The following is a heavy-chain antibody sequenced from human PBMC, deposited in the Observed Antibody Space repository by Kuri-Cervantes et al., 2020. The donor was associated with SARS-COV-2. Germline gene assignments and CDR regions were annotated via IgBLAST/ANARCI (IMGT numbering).Heavy chain of an antibody. J-gene: IGHJ5*02. V-gene: IGHV4-59*01. CDR3: ARDLGYCSSTSCYPWGWFEP. CDR1: CGSISSYY. CDR2: TSYGGRT. Sequence: SCTVSCGSISSYYWSWIRPPPGKGLEWSGYTSYGGRTSYNPFLKSRVTISVDTSKNQFSPKLSSVTAADTAVYYCARDLGYCSSTSCYPWGWFEPWGQGTLVTVSS. D-gene: IGHD2-2*01.